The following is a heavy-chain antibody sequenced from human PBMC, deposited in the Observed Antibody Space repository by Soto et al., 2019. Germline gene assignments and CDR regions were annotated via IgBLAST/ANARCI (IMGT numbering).Heavy chain of an antibody. D-gene: IGHD3-9*01. Sequence: SETLSLTCTVSGGSISSSSYYWGWIRQPPGKGLEWIGYMYYTGSTNYNPSLKSRVTISVDTSKNQISLKLSSVTAADTAVYYCARVSSTWLLGMDVWGQGTTVTVSS. CDR2: MYYTGST. V-gene: IGHV4-61*05. CDR3: ARVSSTWLLGMDV. J-gene: IGHJ6*02. CDR1: GGSISSSSYY.